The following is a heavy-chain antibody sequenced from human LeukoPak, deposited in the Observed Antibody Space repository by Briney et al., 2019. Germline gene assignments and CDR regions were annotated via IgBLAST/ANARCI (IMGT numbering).Heavy chain of an antibody. V-gene: IGHV1-69*01. Sequence: SVKVSCKASGGSFSSYAISWVRQAPGQGLEWMGGIIPIFGTANYAQKFQGRVTITADESTSTAYMELSSLRSEDTAVYYCARVNYYDSSGYSPDFDYWGQGTLVTVSS. CDR3: ARVNYYDSSGYSPDFDY. CDR1: GGSFSSYA. D-gene: IGHD3-22*01. J-gene: IGHJ4*02. CDR2: IIPIFGTA.